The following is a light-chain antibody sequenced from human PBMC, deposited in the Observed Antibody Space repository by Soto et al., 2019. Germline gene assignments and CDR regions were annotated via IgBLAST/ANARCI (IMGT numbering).Light chain of an antibody. Sequence: QSALTQPPSASGSPGQSVTISCTGTSSDVGSYNYVSWYQQHPGKAPKLMIYEVSKRPSGVPDRLPGSKSGNTASLTVSALQAEDEAAYYCSSYAGSNNVVFGGGTKLTVL. V-gene: IGLV2-8*01. CDR2: EVS. CDR3: SSYAGSNNVV. CDR1: SSDVGSYNY. J-gene: IGLJ3*02.